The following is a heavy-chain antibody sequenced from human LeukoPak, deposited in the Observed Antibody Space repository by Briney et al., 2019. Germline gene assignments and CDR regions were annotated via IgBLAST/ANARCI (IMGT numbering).Heavy chain of an antibody. CDR3: ARHDYGGPGGN. CDR2: INHSGST. D-gene: IGHD4-23*01. J-gene: IGHJ4*02. V-gene: IGHV4-34*01. Sequence: SKTLSLTCAVYGGSFSVYYWSWIRQPPGKGLEWIGEINHSGSTNYNPSLKSRVTISVDTSKNQFSLKLSSVTAADTAVYYCARHDYGGPGGNWGQGTLVTVSS. CDR1: GGSFSVYY.